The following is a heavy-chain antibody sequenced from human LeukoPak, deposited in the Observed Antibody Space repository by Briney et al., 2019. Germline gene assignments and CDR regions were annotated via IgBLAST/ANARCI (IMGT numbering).Heavy chain of an antibody. Sequence: GGSLGLSCAASEFSFSSYWMHWVRQAPGKGLVWVSRINSDGSRTNYADSVKGRFTISRDNAKNTLYLQMSSLRAEDTAVYYCARVLTGSWDWFDPWGQGTLVTVSS. V-gene: IGHV3-74*01. CDR2: INSDGSRT. CDR1: EFSFSSYW. J-gene: IGHJ5*02. D-gene: IGHD2-8*02. CDR3: ARVLTGSWDWFDP.